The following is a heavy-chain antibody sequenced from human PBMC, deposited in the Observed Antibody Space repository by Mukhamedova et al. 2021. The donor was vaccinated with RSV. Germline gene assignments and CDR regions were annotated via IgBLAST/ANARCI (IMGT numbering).Heavy chain of an antibody. CDR3: ANRGSTLVSPVTALYYFDY. D-gene: IGHD2-2*01. J-gene: IGHJ4*02. Sequence: QSTWGGLEWVSSITGSGGSKFYADSVKGRLTISRDNSKNTVYLQMNSLRAEDTAVYYCANRGSTLVSPVTALYYFDYWGQGTLVTVSS. V-gene: IGHV3-23*01. CDR2: ITGSGGSK.